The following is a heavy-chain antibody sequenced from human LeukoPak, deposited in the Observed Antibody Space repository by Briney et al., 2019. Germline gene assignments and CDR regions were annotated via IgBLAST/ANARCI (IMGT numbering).Heavy chain of an antibody. D-gene: IGHD6-19*01. V-gene: IGHV1-2*02. J-gene: IGHJ4*02. Sequence: ASVKVSCKASGYTFTGYYMHWVRQAPGQGLEWMGWIKPNSGGTNYAQKFQGRVTMTRDTSISTAYMELSRLRSDDTAVYYCARDPSTGIAVAGDTTDYWGQGTLVTVSS. CDR3: ARDPSTGIAVAGDTTDY. CDR2: IKPNSGGT. CDR1: GYTFTGYY.